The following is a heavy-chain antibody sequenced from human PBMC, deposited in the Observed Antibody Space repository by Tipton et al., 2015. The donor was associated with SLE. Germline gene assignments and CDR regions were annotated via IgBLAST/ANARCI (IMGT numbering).Heavy chain of an antibody. J-gene: IGHJ4*02. CDR2: IYYSGST. Sequence: TLSLTCTVPGGSINSGGYYWSWIRQHPGKGLEWIGYIYYSGSTYYNPSLKSRLTISVDTSKNQFSLKLNSVTAADTAVYYCATSGMARGSFDYWGQGTLVTVSS. D-gene: IGHD3-10*01. V-gene: IGHV4-31*03. CDR1: GGSINSGGYY. CDR3: ATSGMARGSFDY.